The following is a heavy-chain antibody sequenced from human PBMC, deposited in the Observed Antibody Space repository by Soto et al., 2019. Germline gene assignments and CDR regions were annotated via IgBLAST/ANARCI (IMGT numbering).Heavy chain of an antibody. J-gene: IGHJ4*02. CDR1: GGSFRGYY. CDR3: VRDILTMVGAFDY. V-gene: IGHV4-34*01. CDR2: INHSGST. D-gene: IGHD1-26*01. Sequence: XETLSLTCAVYGGSFRGYYWSWIRQPPGKGLEWIGEINHSGSTKYNPSLKSRVILSVDTSKNQFSLMLSSVTAADTAVYYCVRDILTMVGAFDYWGQGTLVTVSS.